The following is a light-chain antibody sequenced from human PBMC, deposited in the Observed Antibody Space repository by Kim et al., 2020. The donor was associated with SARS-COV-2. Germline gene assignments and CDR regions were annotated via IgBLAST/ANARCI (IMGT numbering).Light chain of an antibody. CDR2: QDS. J-gene: IGLJ2*01. Sequence: AVSPGQTASITCSGDKLGDKYACWYQQKPGQSPVLVIYQDSKRPSGIPERFSGSNSGNTATLTISGTQAMDEADYYCQAWDSSVVFGGGTQLTV. V-gene: IGLV3-1*01. CDR3: QAWDSSVV. CDR1: KLGDKY.